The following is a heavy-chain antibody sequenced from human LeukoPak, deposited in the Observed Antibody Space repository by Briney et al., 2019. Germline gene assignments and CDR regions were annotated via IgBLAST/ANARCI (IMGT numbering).Heavy chain of an antibody. Sequence: GGSLRLSCAASGFTFSSYAMSWVRRAPGKGLEWVSAISGSGGGTYYADSVKGRFTISRDNSKNTLYLQMNSLRDEDTAVYYCAKGVVPAASTYYYYYYGMDVWGKGTTVTVSS. D-gene: IGHD2-2*01. CDR1: GFTFSSYA. V-gene: IGHV3-23*01. CDR3: AKGVVPAASTYYYYYYGMDV. J-gene: IGHJ6*04. CDR2: ISGSGGGT.